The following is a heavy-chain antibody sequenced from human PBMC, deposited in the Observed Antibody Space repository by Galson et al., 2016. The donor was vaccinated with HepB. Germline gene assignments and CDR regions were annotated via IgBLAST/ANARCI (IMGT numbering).Heavy chain of an antibody. CDR3: ARGGRTVTAYWYFDL. Sequence: SCKASGGTFSNYAISWVRQAPGQGLEWMGGIIPIFGTANYAQKFQGRVTTTADESTSTAYMELSSLRSEDTAVYYCARGGRTVTAYWYFDLWGRGTLVTVSS. D-gene: IGHD4-11*01. V-gene: IGHV1-69*01. CDR2: IIPIFGTA. J-gene: IGHJ2*01. CDR1: GGTFSNYA.